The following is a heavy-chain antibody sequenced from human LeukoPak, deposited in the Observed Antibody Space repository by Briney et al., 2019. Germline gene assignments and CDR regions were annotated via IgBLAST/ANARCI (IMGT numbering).Heavy chain of an antibody. V-gene: IGHV5-51*01. D-gene: IGHD4-17*01. CDR3: ARPAGYGGNSGSFDY. J-gene: IGHJ4*02. CDR2: IYPGDSDT. CDR1: GYSFTSYW. Sequence: GESLKISCKGSGYSFTSYWIGWVRQMPGKGLEWMGIIYPGDSDTRYSPSFQGQVTISADKSISTAYLQWSSLKASDTAMYYCARPAGYGGNSGSFDYWGQGTLVTVSS.